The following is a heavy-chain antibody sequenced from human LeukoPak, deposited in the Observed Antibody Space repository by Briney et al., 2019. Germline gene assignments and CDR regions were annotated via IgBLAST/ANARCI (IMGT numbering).Heavy chain of an antibody. D-gene: IGHD6-19*01. CDR2: IYTSGST. Sequence: SETLSLTCTVSGGSISCYYWSWIRQPAGKGLEWIGRIYTSGSTNYNPSLKSRVTISVDKSKSQFSLKLSSVTAADTAVYYCARGRSSSAWSYYFDYWGQGTLVTVSS. J-gene: IGHJ4*02. CDR1: GGSISCYY. V-gene: IGHV4-4*07. CDR3: ARGRSSSAWSYYFDY.